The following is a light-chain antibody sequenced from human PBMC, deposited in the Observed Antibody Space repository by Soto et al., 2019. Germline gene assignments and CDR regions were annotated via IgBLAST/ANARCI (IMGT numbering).Light chain of an antibody. Sequence: EIVLTQSPGTLSLYPGERATLSCRASQSVSSSYLAWYQQKPGQAPRLFFYGTSIRATGIPDRFSGSGSGTDFTLTISRLEPEDFAVYYCQQYGSSPRTFGQGTKVEMK. J-gene: IGKJ1*01. V-gene: IGKV3-20*01. CDR3: QQYGSSPRT. CDR2: GTS. CDR1: QSVSSSY.